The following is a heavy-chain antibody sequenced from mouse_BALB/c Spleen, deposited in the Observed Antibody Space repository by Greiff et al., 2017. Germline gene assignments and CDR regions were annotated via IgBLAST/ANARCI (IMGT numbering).Heavy chain of an antibody. Sequence: VQLKESGPGLVKPSQSLSLTCSVTGYSITSGYYWNWIRQFPGNKLEWMGYISYDGSNNYNPSLKNRISITRDTSKNQFFLKLNSVTTEDTATYYCAIRSNWYFDVWGAGTTVTVSS. J-gene: IGHJ1*01. CDR2: ISYDGSN. CDR3: AIRSNWYFDV. CDR1: GYSITSGYY. V-gene: IGHV3-6*02. D-gene: IGHD1-1*01.